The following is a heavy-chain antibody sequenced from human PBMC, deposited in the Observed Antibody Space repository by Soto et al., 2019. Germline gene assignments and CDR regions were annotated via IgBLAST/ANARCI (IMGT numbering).Heavy chain of an antibody. CDR1: GGSISSYY. Sequence: ASETLSLTCTVSGGSISSYYWSWIRQPPGKGLEWIGYIYYSGSTNYNPSLKSRVTISVDTSKNQFSLKLSSVTAADTAVYYCARTSKYYDYVWGSYRPFNWFDPWGQGTLVTVSS. CDR3: ARTSKYYDYVWGSYRPFNWFDP. V-gene: IGHV4-59*01. D-gene: IGHD3-16*02. J-gene: IGHJ5*02. CDR2: IYYSGST.